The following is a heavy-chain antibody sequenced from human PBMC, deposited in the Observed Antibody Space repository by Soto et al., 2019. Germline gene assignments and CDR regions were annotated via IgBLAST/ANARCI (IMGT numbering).Heavy chain of an antibody. V-gene: IGHV1-2*02. J-gene: IGHJ4*02. D-gene: IGHD1-26*01. CDR1: GYSISAYY. CDR2: IDPKNGGT. CDR3: GRDDCGIFPY. Sequence: QVQLVQSGTEVKKPGASVKVSCQASGYSISAYYIHWVRQAPGQGLEWMGWIDPKNGGTVSAQKFQGRLTMTRDTSISPVYMDLSGLTSDDTALYYCGRDDCGIFPYWVQGSLVTVSS.